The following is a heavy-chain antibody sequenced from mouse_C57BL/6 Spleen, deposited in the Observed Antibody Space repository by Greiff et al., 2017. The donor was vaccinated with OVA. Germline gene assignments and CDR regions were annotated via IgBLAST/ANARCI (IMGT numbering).Heavy chain of an antibody. J-gene: IGHJ4*01. V-gene: IGHV1-59*01. CDR3: ARWYYGSSLYYAMDY. CDR2: IDPSDSYT. CDR1: GYTFTSYW. Sequence: VKLQQPGAELVRPGTSVKLSCKASGYTFTSYWMHWVKQRPGQGLEWIGVIDPSDSYTNYNQKFKGKATLTVDTSSSTAYMQLSSLTSEDSAVYYCARWYYGSSLYYAMDYWGQGTSVTVSS. D-gene: IGHD1-1*01.